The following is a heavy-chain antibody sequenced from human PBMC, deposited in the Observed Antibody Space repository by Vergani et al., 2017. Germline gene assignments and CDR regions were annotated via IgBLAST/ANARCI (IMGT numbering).Heavy chain of an antibody. D-gene: IGHD3-22*01. CDR1: GFTFSSYA. CDR2: ISGSGGST. CDR3: AKSFYYDSSGYYPYDY. Sequence: EVQLLESGGGLVQPGGSLRLSCAASGFTFSSYAMSWVRQAPGKGLEWVSAISGSGGSTYYADSVKGRFTISRDNSKNTLYLQMNSLRAEDTAVSYCAKSFYYDSSGYYPYDYWGQGTLVTVSS. J-gene: IGHJ4*02. V-gene: IGHV3-23*01.